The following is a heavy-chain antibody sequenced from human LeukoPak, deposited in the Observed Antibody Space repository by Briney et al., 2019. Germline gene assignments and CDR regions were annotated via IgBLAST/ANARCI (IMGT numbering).Heavy chain of an antibody. CDR2: ISSSGSHM. CDR1: GFTFSSYS. CDR3: ARVFSGNYYSGFDY. J-gene: IGHJ4*02. V-gene: IGHV3-21*01. D-gene: IGHD3-10*01. Sequence: KPGGSLRLSCAASGFTFSSYSMNWVRQAPGKGLEWVSSISSSGSHMYYADSVKGRFTISRDNAKSSLYLQMNSLRAEDTALYYCARVFSGNYYSGFDYWGQGTLVTVSS.